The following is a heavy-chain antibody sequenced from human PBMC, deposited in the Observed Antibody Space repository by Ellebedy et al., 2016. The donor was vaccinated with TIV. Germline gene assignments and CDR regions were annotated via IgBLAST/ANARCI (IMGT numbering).Heavy chain of an antibody. V-gene: IGHV1-69*13. CDR3: ARGQLTRFYYYYGMDV. J-gene: IGHJ6*02. CDR1: GGTFSSYA. D-gene: IGHD3-9*01. Sequence: SVKVSCXASGGTFSSYAISWVRQAPGQGLEWMGGIIPIFGTANYAQKFQGRVTITADESTSTAYMELSSLRSEDTAVYYCARGQLTRFYYYYGMDVWGQGTTVTVSS. CDR2: IIPIFGTA.